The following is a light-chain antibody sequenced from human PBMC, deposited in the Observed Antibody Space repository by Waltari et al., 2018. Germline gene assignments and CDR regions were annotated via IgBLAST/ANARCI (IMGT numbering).Light chain of an antibody. V-gene: IGLV3-10*01. Sequence: SFELTQPPSVSVSPGQTARITCSGDALPKKYAYWYQQKSGQAPVLVLYDDSKRPPGIPERFSGSNSGTMATLTISGAQVEDEADYYCYSTDSSGDHRVFGGGTKLTVL. J-gene: IGLJ3*02. CDR3: YSTDSSGDHRV. CDR1: ALPKKY. CDR2: DDS.